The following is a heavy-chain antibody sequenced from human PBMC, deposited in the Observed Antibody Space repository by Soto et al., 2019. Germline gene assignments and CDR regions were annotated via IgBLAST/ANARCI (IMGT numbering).Heavy chain of an antibody. V-gene: IGHV5-51*01. Sequence: GESLKISCKGSGYSFTSYWIGWVRQMPGKGLEWMGIIYPGDSDTRYSPSFQGQVTISADKSISTAYLQWSSLKASDTAMYYCARRGKYCSSTSCYKGYFDYWGQGTLVTVSS. D-gene: IGHD2-2*02. CDR2: IYPGDSDT. CDR3: ARRGKYCSSTSCYKGYFDY. CDR1: GYSFTSYW. J-gene: IGHJ4*02.